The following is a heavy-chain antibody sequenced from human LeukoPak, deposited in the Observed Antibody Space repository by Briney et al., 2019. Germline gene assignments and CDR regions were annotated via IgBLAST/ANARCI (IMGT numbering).Heavy chain of an antibody. V-gene: IGHV3-21*01. CDR3: ARDKGIAVAGILGC. CDR1: GFTFSSYS. J-gene: IGHJ4*02. Sequence: GGSLRLSCAASGFTFSSYSMNWVRQAPGKGLEWASSISSSSSYIYYADSVKGRFTISRDNAKNSLYLQMNSLRAEDTAVYYCARDKGIAVAGILGCWGQGTLVTVSS. D-gene: IGHD6-19*01. CDR2: ISSSSSYI.